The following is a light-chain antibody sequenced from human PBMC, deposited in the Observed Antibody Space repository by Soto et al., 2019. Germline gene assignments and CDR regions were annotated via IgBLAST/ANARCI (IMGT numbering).Light chain of an antibody. CDR3: QQYGTSPLMYT. CDR1: QSVSSNY. Sequence: EIVLTQSPGTLSLSPGERATLSCRASQSVSSNYLAWYQQKPGQAPRLLIYGASSRAAGIPDRFGGSGSGTAFTLTNSRLEPEDFVVYYCQQYGTSPLMYTFGQGTKLEIK. CDR2: GAS. V-gene: IGKV3-20*01. J-gene: IGKJ2*01.